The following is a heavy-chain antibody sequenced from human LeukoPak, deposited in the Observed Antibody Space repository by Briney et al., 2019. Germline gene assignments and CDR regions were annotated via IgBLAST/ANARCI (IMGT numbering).Heavy chain of an antibody. CDR1: GGSISSSSYY. D-gene: IGHD3-3*01. Sequence: SETLSLTCTVSGGSISSSSYYWGWIRQPPGKGLEWIGSIYYSGSTYCDPSLKSRVTISVDTSKNQFSLKLSSVTAADTAVYYCARAFLSGYYIYPDEFDYWGQGTLVTVSS. J-gene: IGHJ4*02. V-gene: IGHV4-39*07. CDR3: ARAFLSGYYIYPDEFDY. CDR2: IYYSGST.